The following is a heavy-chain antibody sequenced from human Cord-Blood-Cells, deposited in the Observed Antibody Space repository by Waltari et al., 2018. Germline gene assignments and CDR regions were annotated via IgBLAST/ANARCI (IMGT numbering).Heavy chain of an antibody. V-gene: IGHV4-59*08. J-gene: IGHJ2*01. D-gene: IGHD3-22*01. CDR2: IYYSGST. CDR1: GGSISSYY. Sequence: QVQLQESGPGLVKPSETLSLTCTVPGGSISSYYWSWIRQPPGKGLEWIGYIYYSGSTHYNPSLKCRVTISVDTAKTQFSLKLSSVTAADTAVYYCARRGYYDSSGYYYWYFDLWGRGTLVTVSS. CDR3: ARRGYYDSSGYYYWYFDL.